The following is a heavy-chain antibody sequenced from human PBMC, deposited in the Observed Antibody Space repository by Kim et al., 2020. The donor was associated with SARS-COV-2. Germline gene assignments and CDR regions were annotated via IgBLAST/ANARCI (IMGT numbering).Heavy chain of an antibody. Sequence: SETLSLTCTVSGGSISSSSYYWGWIRQPPGKGLEWIGSIYYSGSTYYNPSLKSRVTISVDTSKNQFSLKLSSVTAADTAVYYCASPGGNDYEGYFGLWGRGTLVTVSS. CDR2: IYYSGST. CDR3: ASPGGNDYEGYFGL. CDR1: GGSISSSSYY. V-gene: IGHV4-39*01. D-gene: IGHD1-1*01. J-gene: IGHJ2*01.